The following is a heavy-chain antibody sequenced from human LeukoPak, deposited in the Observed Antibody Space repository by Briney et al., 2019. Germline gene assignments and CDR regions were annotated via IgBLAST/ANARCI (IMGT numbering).Heavy chain of an antibody. D-gene: IGHD3-22*01. J-gene: IGHJ4*02. V-gene: IGHV4-34*01. CDR2: INHSGST. CDR3: ARGRNYYYDSSLGY. CDR1: GGSFSGYY. Sequence: SETLSLTCAVYGGSFSGYYWSWIRQPPGKGLEWIGEINHSGSTNYNPSLKGRVTISVDTSKNQFSLKLSSVTAADTAVYYCARGRNYYYDSSLGYWGQGTLVTVSS.